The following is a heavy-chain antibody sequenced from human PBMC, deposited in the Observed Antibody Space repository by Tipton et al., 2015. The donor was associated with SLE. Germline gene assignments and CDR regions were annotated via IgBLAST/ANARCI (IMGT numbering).Heavy chain of an antibody. V-gene: IGHV4-39*07. CDR2: IFYNGRT. J-gene: IGHJ4*02. D-gene: IGHD3-22*01. CDR1: GGSIRSASSY. Sequence: TLSLTCSVSGGSIRSASSYWGWIRQPPGKGLEWIGSIFYNGRTYYNPSLKSRVTISLVTCKNQLSLRLSSLTAADTAVYYWARCWGEFSGYYFDSWGQGTLVTVSS. CDR3: ARCWGEFSGYYFDS.